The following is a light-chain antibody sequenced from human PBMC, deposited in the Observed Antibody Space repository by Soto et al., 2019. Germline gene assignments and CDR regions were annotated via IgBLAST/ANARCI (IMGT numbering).Light chain of an antibody. CDR2: DVS. CDR1: NSDVGGYNY. CDR3: SSYTTSSTLL. J-gene: IGLJ2*01. V-gene: IGLV2-14*01. Sequence: QSALTQPASVSGSPGQSITISCTGTNSDVGGYNYVSWYQQHPGKAPKLMIYDVSNRPSGVSNRFSGSKSGNTASLTISGLQEEDEADYYCSSYTTSSTLLFGGGTKLTVL.